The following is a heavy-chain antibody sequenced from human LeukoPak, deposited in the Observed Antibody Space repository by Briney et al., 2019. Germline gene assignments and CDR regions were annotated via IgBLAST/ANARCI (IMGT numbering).Heavy chain of an antibody. CDR1: GGSISSYY. CDR3: ARGYGTGIAADEFDY. CDR2: IYYSGST. J-gene: IGHJ4*02. D-gene: IGHD6-13*01. Sequence: SETLSLTCTVSGGSISSYYWSWIRQPPGKGLEWIGYIYYSGSTNYNPSLKSRVTISVDTSKNQFSLKLSSVTAADTAVYYCARGYGTGIAADEFDYWGQGTLVTVSS. V-gene: IGHV4-59*01.